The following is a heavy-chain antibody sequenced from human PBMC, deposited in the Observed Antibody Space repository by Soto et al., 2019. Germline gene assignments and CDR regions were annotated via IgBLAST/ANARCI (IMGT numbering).Heavy chain of an antibody. D-gene: IGHD2-21*01. CDR2: IYYSGST. J-gene: IGHJ6*02. V-gene: IGHV4-31*03. CDR3: AASCVACGGFNYYGMDV. CDR1: GDSISSGGYY. Sequence: TLSLTCTVSGDSISSGGYYWSWIRQHPGKGLEWIGYIYYSGSTYYNPSLKSRVTISVDTSKNQFSLKLSSVTAADTAVYYCAASCVACGGFNYYGMDVWGQGTTVTVSS.